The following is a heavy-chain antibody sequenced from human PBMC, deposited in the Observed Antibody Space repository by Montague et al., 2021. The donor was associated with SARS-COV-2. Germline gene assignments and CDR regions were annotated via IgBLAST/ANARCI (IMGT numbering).Heavy chain of an antibody. CDR1: GFSLSTSGMC. CDR2: XDWDDDK. CDR3: ARTSVEMATIGAYYYGMDV. J-gene: IGHJ6*02. D-gene: IGHD5-24*01. V-gene: IGHV2-70*01. Sequence: PALVKPTQTLTLTCTFSGFSLSTSGMCVSWIRQPPGKALEWLALXDWDDDKYYSTSLKTRLTISKDTSKNQVVLTMTNMDPVDTATYYCARTSVEMATIGAYYYGMDVWGQGTTVTVSS.